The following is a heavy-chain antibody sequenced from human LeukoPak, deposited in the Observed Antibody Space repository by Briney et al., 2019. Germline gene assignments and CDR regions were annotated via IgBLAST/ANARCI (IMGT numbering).Heavy chain of an antibody. CDR3: ARHPQPFDI. J-gene: IGHJ3*02. Sequence: SETLSLTCTVSGGSIRSSAYYWGWIRQPPGRGLEWIGTIYYSGSTNYNPSLKSRVTISLDMSKSQFSLKLNSVTAADTAMYYCARHPQPFDIWGHGTMVTVSS. V-gene: IGHV4-39*01. CDR2: IYYSGST. CDR1: GGSIRSSAYY. D-gene: IGHD6-13*01.